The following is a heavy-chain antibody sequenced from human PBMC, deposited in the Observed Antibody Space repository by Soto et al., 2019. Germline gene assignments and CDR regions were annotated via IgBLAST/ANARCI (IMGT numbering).Heavy chain of an antibody. CDR3: AREGERTEGERGFSVYGLGAFET. CDR2: IYYSGGT. D-gene: IGHD5-12*01. CDR1: GASISSDNYY. Sequence: QVQLQESGPGLVKPSQTLSLTCTVSGASISSDNYYWSWIRQHPGKGLEWIGYIYYSGGTYYNPSLEGRVTISIDTSENQFSLKLSSVTDADTAVYYCAREGERTEGERGFSVYGLGAFETWGQGTVVTVSS. V-gene: IGHV4-31*03. J-gene: IGHJ3*02.